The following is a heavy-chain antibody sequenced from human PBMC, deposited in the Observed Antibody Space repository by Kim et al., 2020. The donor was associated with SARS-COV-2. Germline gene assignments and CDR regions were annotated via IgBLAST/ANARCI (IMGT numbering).Heavy chain of an antibody. Sequence: GGSLRLSCAASGFTFDDYAMHWVRQAPGKGLEWVSGISWNSGSIGYADSVKGRFTISRDNAKNSLYLQMNSLRAEDTALYYCAKDNNDILTGPSHWGQGTLVTVSS. CDR2: ISWNSGSI. J-gene: IGHJ4*02. V-gene: IGHV3-9*01. CDR3: AKDNNDILTGPSH. CDR1: GFTFDDYA. D-gene: IGHD3-9*01.